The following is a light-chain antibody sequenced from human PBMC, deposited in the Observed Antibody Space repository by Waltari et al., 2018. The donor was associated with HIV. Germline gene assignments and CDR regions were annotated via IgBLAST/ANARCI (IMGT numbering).Light chain of an antibody. CDR2: DAS. V-gene: IGLV3-21*04. CDR1: NIGSKS. J-gene: IGLJ3*02. CDR3: QVWDSSSDHPRV. Sequence: SYVLTQPPSVSVAPGKTARTTCGGNNIGSKSVHWYQQKPGQAPVPEIYDASDRPSWIPGRFSGSNSRYAATLTISRVEAGDEADYYCQVWDSSSDHPRVFGGGTKLTVL.